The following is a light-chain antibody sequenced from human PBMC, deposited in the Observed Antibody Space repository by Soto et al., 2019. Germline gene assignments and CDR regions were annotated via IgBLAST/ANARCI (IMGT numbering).Light chain of an antibody. CDR1: TSDVGGYNL. CDR3: CSYASSSPYV. V-gene: IGLV2-23*01. Sequence: QSALTQPASVSGSPGQSITISCSGTTSDVGGYNLVSWYQQHTAKAPKLLIYEGTQRPSGVSSRFSGSKSGNTASLTISGLQAEDDADYYCCSYASSSPYVFGTGTKVTVL. CDR2: EGT. J-gene: IGLJ1*01.